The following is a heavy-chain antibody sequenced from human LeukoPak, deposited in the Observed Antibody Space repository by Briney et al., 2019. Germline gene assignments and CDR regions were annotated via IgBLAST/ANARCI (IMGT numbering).Heavy chain of an antibody. J-gene: IGHJ3*02. Sequence: LGGTLGLSCAACGFTYRNYYMSWVRHAPAKGLEWVSAISCSWGSTYYADSVKGRFTIARHNSKNTLYLQMNSLRAEDTAVYYCAKDIRYDRSGYYMGHAFDIWGQGKMVTVSS. CDR3: AKDIRYDRSGYYMGHAFDI. D-gene: IGHD3-22*01. V-gene: IGHV3-23*01. CDR2: ISCSWGST. CDR1: GFTYRNYY.